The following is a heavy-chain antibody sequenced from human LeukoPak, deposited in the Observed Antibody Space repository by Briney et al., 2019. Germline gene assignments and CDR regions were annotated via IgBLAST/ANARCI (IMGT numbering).Heavy chain of an antibody. CDR1: GGSFSGYY. CDR2: INHSGST. V-gene: IGHV4-34*01. J-gene: IGHJ4*02. D-gene: IGHD3-9*01. CDR3: ARGRGTEEEYYDILTNYSNVDY. Sequence: SETLSLTCAVYGGSFSGYYWSWIRQPPGKGLEWIGEINHSGSTNYNPSLKSRVTISVDTSKNQFSLKLSSVTAADTAVYYCARGRGTEEEYYDILTNYSNVDYWGQGTLVTVSS.